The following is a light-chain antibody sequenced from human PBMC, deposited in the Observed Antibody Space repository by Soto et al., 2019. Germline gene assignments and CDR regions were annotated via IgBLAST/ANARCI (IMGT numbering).Light chain of an antibody. CDR2: RAS. CDR1: RTVSDN. J-gene: IGKJ3*01. Sequence: EILLTQSPATLSVSPGERATLSCRASRTVSDNLAWYQQKHGQAPRLLIYRASTRASGIPARFSGSGSGTEFTLTVSSLQSEDSAVYYCQQYNNWPSFTFGPGTKVDIK. CDR3: QQYNNWPSFT. V-gene: IGKV3-15*01.